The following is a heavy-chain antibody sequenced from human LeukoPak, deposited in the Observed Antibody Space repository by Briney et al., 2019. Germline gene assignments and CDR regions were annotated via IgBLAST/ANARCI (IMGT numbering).Heavy chain of an antibody. V-gene: IGHV3-23*01. CDR1: GFGFSSYA. D-gene: IGHD3-3*01. CDR2: IVGSGGRT. CDR3: AQEGAIDSDS. J-gene: IGHJ4*02. Sequence: GGSLRLSCAASGFGFSSYAMSWVRQAPGKGLEWVSTIVGSGGRTYYADSVKGRFTISRDNSENTLHLQMISLRAEDTAIYYCAQEGAIDSDSWGQGTLVTVSS.